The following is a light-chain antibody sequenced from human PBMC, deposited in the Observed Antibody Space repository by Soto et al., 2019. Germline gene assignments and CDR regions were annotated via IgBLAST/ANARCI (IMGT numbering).Light chain of an antibody. CDR1: SSNIGAGYD. CDR3: QSYDSSLSVV. V-gene: IGLV1-40*01. CDR2: SNN. Sequence: QPVLTQPPSVSGAPGQRVTISCTGSSSNIGAGYDVHWYQQLPGTAPKLLIFSNNNRPSGVPDRFSGSKSGTSGSLAITGLQAEDEADYYCQSYDSSLSVVFGGGTKVTVL. J-gene: IGLJ2*01.